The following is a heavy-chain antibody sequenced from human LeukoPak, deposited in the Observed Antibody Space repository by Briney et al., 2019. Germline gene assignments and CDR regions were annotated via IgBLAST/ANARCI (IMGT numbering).Heavy chain of an antibody. CDR3: AKDSSSWYTEDWFDR. Sequence: GGSLRLSCAASGFTFSSYAMSWVRQAPGKGLEWVSAISGSGGSTYYADSVKGRFTISRDNSKNTLYLQMNSLRAEDTAVYYCAKDSSSWYTEDWFDRWGQGTLVTVSS. D-gene: IGHD6-13*01. J-gene: IGHJ5*02. V-gene: IGHV3-23*01. CDR1: GFTFSSYA. CDR2: ISGSGGST.